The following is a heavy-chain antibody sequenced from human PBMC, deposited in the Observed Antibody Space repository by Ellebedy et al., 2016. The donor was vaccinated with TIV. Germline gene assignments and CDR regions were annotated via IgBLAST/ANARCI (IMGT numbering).Heavy chain of an antibody. CDR1: GGTFSSYA. J-gene: IGHJ4*02. CDR2: IIPIFGTA. CDR3: ARLTSGWAEGIDYFDY. D-gene: IGHD2-15*01. Sequence: SVKVSCXASGGTFSSYAISWVRQAPGQGLEWMGGIIPIFGTANYAQKFQGRVTITADESTSTAYMELSSLRSEDTAVYYCARLTSGWAEGIDYFDYWGQGTLATVSS. V-gene: IGHV1-69*13.